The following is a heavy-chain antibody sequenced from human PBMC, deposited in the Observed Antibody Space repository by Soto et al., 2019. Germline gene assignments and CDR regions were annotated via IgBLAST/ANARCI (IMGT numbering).Heavy chain of an antibody. CDR1: GFSLSTSGVG. CDR2: IYWDDDK. V-gene: IGHV2-5*02. D-gene: IGHD7-27*01. CDR3: AHRSLAVWGFDY. Sequence: QITLKESGPTLVKPTQTLTLTCTFSGFSLSTSGVGVGWIRQPPGKALEWLALIYWDDDKRYSPSLQSRLTITKDTSKNQVVLTVTNMVPVDTATYYCAHRSLAVWGFDYWGQGTLVTVSS. J-gene: IGHJ4*02.